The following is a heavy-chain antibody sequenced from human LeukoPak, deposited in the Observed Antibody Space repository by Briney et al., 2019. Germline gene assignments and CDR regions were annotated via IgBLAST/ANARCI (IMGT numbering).Heavy chain of an antibody. CDR2: INHSGST. Sequence: SETLSLTCAVYGGSFSGYYWSWIRQPPGKGLEWIGEINHSGSTNYNPSLKSRVTISVDTTKSQFSLRLSSVTAADTAVYYCVGYSSSWSQLGVDYWGQGTLVTVSS. CDR3: VGYSSSWSQLGVDY. D-gene: IGHD6-13*01. CDR1: GGSFSGYY. J-gene: IGHJ4*02. V-gene: IGHV4-34*01.